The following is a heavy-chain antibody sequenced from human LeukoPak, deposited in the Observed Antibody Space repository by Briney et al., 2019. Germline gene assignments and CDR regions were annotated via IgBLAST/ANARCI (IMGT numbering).Heavy chain of an antibody. Sequence: SETLSLTCAVYGGSIKGYYWSWIRQPPGKGLEWIGDINHSGTTSYNPSLKSRVTISIDTSKNQFSLKLSSVTAADTAMYYCAKSNGYGLIDYWGQGTLVTVSS. CDR2: INHSGTT. V-gene: IGHV4-34*01. J-gene: IGHJ4*02. CDR3: AKSNGYGLIDY. CDR1: GGSIKGYY. D-gene: IGHD5-12*01.